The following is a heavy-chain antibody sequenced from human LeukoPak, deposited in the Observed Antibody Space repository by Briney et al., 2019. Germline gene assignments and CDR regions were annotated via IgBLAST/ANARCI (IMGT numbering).Heavy chain of an antibody. CDR1: GFTFSSYG. D-gene: IGHD2-2*01. J-gene: IGHJ4*02. Sequence: PGGTLRLSCAGSGFTFSSYGMSWVRQAPGKGLEWVSAISGSGGSTYYADSVKGRFTISRDNSKNTLYLQMNSLRAEDTAVYYCAHGTVYQLDYWGQGTLVTVSS. V-gene: IGHV3-23*01. CDR3: AHGTVYQLDY. CDR2: ISGSGGST.